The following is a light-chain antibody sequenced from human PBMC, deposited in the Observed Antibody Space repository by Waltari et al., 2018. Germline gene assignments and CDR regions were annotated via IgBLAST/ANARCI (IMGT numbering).Light chain of an antibody. J-gene: IGLJ1*01. Sequence: SYELTQPPSVSVSPGPPARITCSGHDLPRKYAYWFQQKSGQAPRLVIYEDTKRPSGIPERFSGSSSGTVATLTITGAQVDDEADYYCYSSDSTGLRVFGGGTTVVVL. CDR2: EDT. CDR3: YSSDSTGLRV. V-gene: IGLV3-10*01. CDR1: DLPRKY.